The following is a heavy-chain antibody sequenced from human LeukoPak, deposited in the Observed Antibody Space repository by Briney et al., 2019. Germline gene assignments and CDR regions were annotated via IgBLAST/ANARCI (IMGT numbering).Heavy chain of an antibody. V-gene: IGHV1-8*01. CDR2: MNPNSGNT. Sequence: ASVKVSCKASGYTFTSYDINWVRQATGQGLEWMGWMNPNSGNTGYAQKFQGRVTMTRNTSISTAYMELSSLRSEDTAVYYCAAGRLLPGYSYGRLGFDLWGRGTLVTVSS. D-gene: IGHD5-18*01. CDR3: AAGRLLPGYSYGRLGFDL. CDR1: GYTFTSYD. J-gene: IGHJ2*01.